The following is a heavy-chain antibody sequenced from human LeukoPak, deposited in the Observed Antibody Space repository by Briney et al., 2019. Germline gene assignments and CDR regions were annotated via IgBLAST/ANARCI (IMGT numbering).Heavy chain of an antibody. CDR2: ISAYNGNT. J-gene: IGHJ6*02. CDR1: GYTFSEYN. Sequence: ASVKVSCKASGYTFSEYNFSWVRQVPGQGLEWLGWISAYNGNTNYAQNLQGRVTMTTDTSTSTAYMELRSLRSDDTAVYYCARDSLYSSSWLGYYYGMDVWGQGTTVTVSS. D-gene: IGHD6-13*01. V-gene: IGHV1-18*01. CDR3: ARDSLYSSSWLGYYYGMDV.